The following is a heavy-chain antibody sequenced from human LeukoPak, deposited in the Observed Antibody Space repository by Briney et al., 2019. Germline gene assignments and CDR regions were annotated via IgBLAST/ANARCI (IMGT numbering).Heavy chain of an antibody. V-gene: IGHV1-18*01. J-gene: IGHJ4*02. CDR1: GYTFTSYG. D-gene: IGHD6-13*01. CDR2: ISAYNGNT. Sequence: ASVKVSCKASGYTFTSYGISWVRQAPGQGLEWMGWISAYNGNTNYAQKLQGRVTMTTDTSTSTAYMELRSLRSDDTAVYYCAREWDSSSWAVVNALGSYFDYWGQGTLVTVSS. CDR3: AREWDSSSWAVVNALGSYFDY.